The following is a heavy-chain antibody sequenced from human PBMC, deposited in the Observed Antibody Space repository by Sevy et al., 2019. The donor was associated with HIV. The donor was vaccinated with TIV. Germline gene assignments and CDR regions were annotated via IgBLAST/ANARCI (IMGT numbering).Heavy chain of an antibody. CDR1: GYSFPSHW. J-gene: IGHJ4*02. D-gene: IGHD3-22*01. V-gene: IGHV5-51*01. Sequence: GESLKISCKGSGYSFPSHWIGWVRHMPGKGLEWMGIIYPDDSDTRYSQSFQGQVTSSADKSISTAYLQWSSLKASDTAMYYCATSRSGYFDSSGYYIYWGQRTLVTVSS. CDR3: ATSRSGYFDSSGYYIY. CDR2: IYPDDSDT.